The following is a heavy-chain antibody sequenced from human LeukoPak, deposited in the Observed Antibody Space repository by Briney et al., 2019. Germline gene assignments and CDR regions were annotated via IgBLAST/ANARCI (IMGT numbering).Heavy chain of an antibody. V-gene: IGHV3-23*01. D-gene: IGHD3-22*01. CDR2: ISGSGGST. J-gene: IGHJ4*02. Sequence: PGGSLRLSCAASGFTFSSYAMSWVRQAPGKGLEWVSAISGSGGSTYYADSVKGRFTISRDNSKNTLYLQMNSLRAEDTAVYYCASVTYYYDSRSPPGYWGQGTLVTVSS. CDR1: GFTFSSYA. CDR3: ASVTYYYDSRSPPGY.